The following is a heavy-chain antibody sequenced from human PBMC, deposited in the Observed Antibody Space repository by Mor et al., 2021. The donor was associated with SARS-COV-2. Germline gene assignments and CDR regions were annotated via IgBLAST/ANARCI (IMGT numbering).Heavy chain of an antibody. Sequence: SGSTNYNPSLKSRVTISVDTSKNQFSLKLSSVTAADTAVYYCARRYYYGSGKRPNWFDPWGQGTLVTVSS. J-gene: IGHJ5*02. CDR3: ARRYYYGSGKRPNWFDP. CDR2: SGST. D-gene: IGHD3-10*01. V-gene: IGHV4-34*01.